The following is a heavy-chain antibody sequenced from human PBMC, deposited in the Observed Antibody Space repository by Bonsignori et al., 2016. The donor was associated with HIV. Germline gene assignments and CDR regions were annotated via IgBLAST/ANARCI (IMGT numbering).Heavy chain of an antibody. D-gene: IGHD3-22*01. J-gene: IGHJ3*01. CDR3: AREGGITMIPGYFDF. Sequence: WVRQAPGQGLEWMGWISPYDGNTKYAQKIQGRVTMTTDTSTTTAYMELRDLTSDDTAVYYCAREGGITMIPGYFDFWGQGTMVTVSS. CDR2: ISPYDGNT. V-gene: IGHV1-18*01.